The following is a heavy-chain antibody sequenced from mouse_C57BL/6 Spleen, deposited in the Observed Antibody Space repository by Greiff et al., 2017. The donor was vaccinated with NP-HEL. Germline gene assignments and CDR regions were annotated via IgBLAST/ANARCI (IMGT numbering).Heavy chain of an antibody. CDR1: GYSITSGYY. CDR3: ARDTVSWYFDV. CDR2: ISYDGSN. J-gene: IGHJ1*03. V-gene: IGHV3-6*01. D-gene: IGHD6-2*01. Sequence: DVKLQESGPGLVKPSQSLSLTCSVTGYSITSGYYWNWIRQFPGNKLEWMGYISYDGSNNYNPSLKNRISITRDTSKNQFFLKLNSVTTEDTATYYCARDTVSWYFDVWGTGTTVTVSS.